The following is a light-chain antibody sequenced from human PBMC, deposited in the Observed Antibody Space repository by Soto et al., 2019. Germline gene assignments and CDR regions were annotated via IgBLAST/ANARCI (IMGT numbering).Light chain of an antibody. J-gene: IGLJ2*01. Sequence: QSALTQPASVSGSPGQSFTISCTGTSSDVGGYNYVSWYQQYPGKAPKLMIYDVNNRPSGVSNRFSGSKSGNTASLTISGLQAEDEADYYCSSYTTSSTRVFGGGTKLTVL. V-gene: IGLV2-14*01. CDR2: DVN. CDR1: SSDVGGYNY. CDR3: SSYTTSSTRV.